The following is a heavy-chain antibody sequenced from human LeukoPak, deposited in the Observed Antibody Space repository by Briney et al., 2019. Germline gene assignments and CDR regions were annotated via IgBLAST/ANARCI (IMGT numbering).Heavy chain of an antibody. J-gene: IGHJ4*02. D-gene: IGHD2-15*01. Sequence: ASVKVSCKASVYTFTAYYMHWVRPAPGQGLEWMGWINPNSGGTDYAQKFQGRVTMTRDTSITTAYMELSRLRSDDTAVYYCARAIDVAATSDYWGQGSLVTVSS. CDR1: VYTFTAYY. CDR2: INPNSGGT. CDR3: ARAIDVAATSDY. V-gene: IGHV1-2*02.